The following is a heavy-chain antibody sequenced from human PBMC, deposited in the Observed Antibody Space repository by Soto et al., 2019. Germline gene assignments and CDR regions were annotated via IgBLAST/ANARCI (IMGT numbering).Heavy chain of an antibody. CDR3: ARAGKYSGYDFGY. V-gene: IGHV4-34*01. CDR1: GGSFSGYY. CDR2: INHSGST. D-gene: IGHD5-12*01. Sequence: QVQLQQWGAGLLKPSETLSLTCAVYGGSFSGYYWSWIRQPPGKGLEWMGEINHSGSTNYNPSLKSRVTISVDTSKNQFSLKLSSVTAADTAVYYCARAGKYSGYDFGYWGQGTLVTVSS. J-gene: IGHJ4*02.